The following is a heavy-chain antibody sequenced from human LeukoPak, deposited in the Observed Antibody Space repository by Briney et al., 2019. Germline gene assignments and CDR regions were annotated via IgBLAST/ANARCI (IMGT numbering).Heavy chain of an antibody. D-gene: IGHD5-24*01. Sequence: PSETLSLTCTVSGDSVSSGSYYWSWIRQPPGKRLEWIGYIPHIGSTNYNPFLRSRVTISVDTSKNQFSLKLTSVTAADTAVYYCARDPGKWQQLGYFDYWGQGTLVTVSS. CDR1: GDSVSSGSYY. J-gene: IGHJ4*02. V-gene: IGHV4-61*01. CDR2: IPHIGST. CDR3: ARDPGKWQQLGYFDY.